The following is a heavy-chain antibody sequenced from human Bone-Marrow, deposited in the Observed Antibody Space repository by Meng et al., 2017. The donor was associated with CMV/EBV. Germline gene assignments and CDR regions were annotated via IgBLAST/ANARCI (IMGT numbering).Heavy chain of an antibody. Sequence: LSLTCAGSGFTFSSYAMSWVRQAPGKGLEWVSSITSGSSYRYYADSVKGRFTNSRDNAKNSLFLQMNSLRAEDTAVYYCVRGVYSSPNYYGMDVWGQGTTVTVSS. D-gene: IGHD3-22*01. CDR2: ITSGSSYR. CDR3: VRGVYSSPNYYGMDV. V-gene: IGHV3-21*01. CDR1: GFTFSSYA. J-gene: IGHJ6*02.